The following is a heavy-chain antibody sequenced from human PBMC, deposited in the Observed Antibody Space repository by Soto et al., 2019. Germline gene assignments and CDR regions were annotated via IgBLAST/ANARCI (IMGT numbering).Heavy chain of an antibody. Sequence: ASVKVSCKASGYTFTSYGISWVRQAPGQGLEWMGWISAYNGNTNYAQKLQGRVTMTTDTSTSTAYMELRSLRSDDTAVYYCARESWDIVVVPAAGTYYMDVWGKGTTVTVSS. D-gene: IGHD2-2*01. V-gene: IGHV1-18*01. CDR3: ARESWDIVVVPAAGTYYMDV. CDR2: ISAYNGNT. J-gene: IGHJ6*03. CDR1: GYTFTSYG.